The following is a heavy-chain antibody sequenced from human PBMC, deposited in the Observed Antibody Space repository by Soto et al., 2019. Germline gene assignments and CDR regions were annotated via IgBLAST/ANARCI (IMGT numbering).Heavy chain of an antibody. D-gene: IGHD2-2*01. J-gene: IGHJ4*02. Sequence: SETLSLTCTVSGGSVSSGRYNWGWIRQPPGKRLEWIGYIYYTGSTNYNPSLMRRVTISLDTSKNRFSLKLSAVTAADTAVYYCARISASTWFYYFDFWGQGIPVTVSS. CDR3: ARISASTWFYYFDF. CDR2: IYYTGST. V-gene: IGHV4-61*01. CDR1: GGSVSSGRYN.